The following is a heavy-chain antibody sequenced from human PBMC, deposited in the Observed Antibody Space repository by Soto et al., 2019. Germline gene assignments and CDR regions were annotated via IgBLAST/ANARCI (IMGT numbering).Heavy chain of an antibody. CDR1: GITVSSYY. CDR2: IYAGTIT. V-gene: IGHV3-53*01. J-gene: IGHJ4*02. CDR3: ARIPYDNSGTIFDY. D-gene: IGHD3-22*01. Sequence: GGSLRLSCAVSGITVSSYYMSWVRQAAGKGLEWVSVIYAGTITYYADSVKGRFTIYRDNSKNTLNLEMNSLRVEDTAVYYCARIPYDNSGTIFDYWGQGTLGTAPQ.